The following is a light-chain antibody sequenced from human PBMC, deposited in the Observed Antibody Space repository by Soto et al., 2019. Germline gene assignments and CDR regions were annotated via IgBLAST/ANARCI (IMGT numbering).Light chain of an antibody. Sequence: DIVMTQSPVSLPVTPGEPAFISCRSSQSLLRSDGYSSLDWYRQKSGQSPQLLIHLGSIGASGVADRFSGIGSCTDFTLKISRVEAEDVGVYFCMQARQAPPTFGGGTKVEGK. J-gene: IGKJ4*01. CDR1: QSLLRSDGYSS. V-gene: IGKV2-28*01. CDR2: LGS. CDR3: MQARQAPPT.